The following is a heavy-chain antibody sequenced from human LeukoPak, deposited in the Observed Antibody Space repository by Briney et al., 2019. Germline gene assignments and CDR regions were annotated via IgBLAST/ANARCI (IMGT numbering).Heavy chain of an antibody. CDR3: AKGASSGWYTPSDYFQH. Sequence: GGSLRLSCAASGFTFSSYAMSRVRQAPGKGLEWVSAISGSGGSTYYADSVKGRFTISRDNSKNTLYLQMNSLRAEDTAVYYCAKGASSGWYTPSDYFQHWGQGTLVTVSS. J-gene: IGHJ1*01. V-gene: IGHV3-23*01. D-gene: IGHD6-19*01. CDR2: ISGSGGST. CDR1: GFTFSSYA.